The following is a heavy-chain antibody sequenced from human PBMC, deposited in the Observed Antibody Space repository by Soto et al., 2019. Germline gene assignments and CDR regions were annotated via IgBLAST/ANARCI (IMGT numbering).Heavy chain of an antibody. CDR2: IIPIFGTA. V-gene: IGHV1-69*13. CDR1: GYTFSSYA. D-gene: IGHD1-1*01. J-gene: IGHJ5*02. Sequence: GASVKVSCKASGYTFSSYAISWVRQAPGQGLEWMGGIIPIFGTANYAQKFQGRVTITADESTSTAYMELSSLRSEDTAVYYCARMVWNRNWFDPWGQGTLVTVSS. CDR3: ARMVWNRNWFDP.